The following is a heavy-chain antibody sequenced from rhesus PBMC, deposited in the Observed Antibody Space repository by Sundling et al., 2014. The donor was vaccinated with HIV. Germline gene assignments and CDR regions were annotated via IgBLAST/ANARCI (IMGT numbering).Heavy chain of an antibody. V-gene: IGHV1S2*01. CDR1: GYSFTDYY. D-gene: IGHD3-16*01. CDR3: ARDGGSYYGDAFDF. J-gene: IGHJ3*01. Sequence: HVQLVQSGAEVKKPGSSVKVSCKASGYSFTDYYIHWVRQAPRQGLEWVGWINPYTGNTKYSQKFQGRVTMTRNTSTVTAYMELNSLRSEDTAVYYCARDGGSYYGDAFDFWGQGLRVTVSS. CDR2: INPYTGNT.